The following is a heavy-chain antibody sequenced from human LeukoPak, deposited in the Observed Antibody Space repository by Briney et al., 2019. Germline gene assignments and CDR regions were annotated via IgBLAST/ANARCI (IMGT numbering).Heavy chain of an antibody. CDR2: ISGSDGST. J-gene: IGHJ4*02. Sequence: GGSLRLSCAAPGFTFSNYAMSWVRQAPGKGLEWVSAISGSDGSTYYADSVKGRFTISRDNSKNTLYLQMNSLRAEDTAVYYCAKDRWSLRAVAGAPDYWGQGTLVTVSS. CDR1: GFTFSNYA. V-gene: IGHV3-23*01. D-gene: IGHD6-19*01. CDR3: AKDRWSLRAVAGAPDY.